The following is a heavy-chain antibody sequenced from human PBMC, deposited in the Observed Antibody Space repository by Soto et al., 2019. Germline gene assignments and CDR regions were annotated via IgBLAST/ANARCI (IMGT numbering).Heavy chain of an antibody. V-gene: IGHV1-69*06. CDR2: IIPIFGTA. CDR1: GGTFSSYA. D-gene: IGHD3-22*01. CDR3: ARDRRYYYDISGYPRSFDY. Sequence: QVQLVQSGAEVKKPGSSVKVSCKASGGTFSSYAISWVRQAPGQGLEWMGGIIPIFGTANYAQKFQGRVTITADKSTSTAYMELSSLRSEDTAVYYCARDRRYYYDISGYPRSFDYWGQGTLVTVSS. J-gene: IGHJ4*02.